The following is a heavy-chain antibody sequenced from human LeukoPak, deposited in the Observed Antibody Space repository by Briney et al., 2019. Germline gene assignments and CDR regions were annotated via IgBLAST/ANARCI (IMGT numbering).Heavy chain of an antibody. V-gene: IGHV3-11*06. Sequence: GSLRLSCAASGFTFSYYYMSWIRQAPGEGLEWVFYISSRNSYTNYADSVKGRFTISRDNAKNSLYLQMNSLRAEDTAVYYCARDGPTYYYDSSGYLNAFDIWGQGTMVTVSS. CDR1: GFTFSYYY. J-gene: IGHJ3*02. CDR3: ARDGPTYYYDSSGYLNAFDI. D-gene: IGHD3-22*01. CDR2: ISSRNSYT.